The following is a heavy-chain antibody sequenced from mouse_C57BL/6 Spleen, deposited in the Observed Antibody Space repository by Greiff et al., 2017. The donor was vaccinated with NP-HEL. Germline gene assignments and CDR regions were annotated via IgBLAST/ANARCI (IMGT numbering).Heavy chain of an antibody. V-gene: IGHV5-16*01. CDR3: ASLITTVVDPYWYFDV. J-gene: IGHJ1*03. Sequence: EVMLVESEGGLVQPGSSMKLSCTASGFTFSDYYMAWVRQVPEKGLEWVANINYDGSSTYYLDSLKSRFIISRDNAKNILYLQMSSLKSEDTATYYCASLITTVVDPYWYFDVWGTGTTVTVSS. CDR1: GFTFSDYY. D-gene: IGHD1-1*01. CDR2: INYDGSST.